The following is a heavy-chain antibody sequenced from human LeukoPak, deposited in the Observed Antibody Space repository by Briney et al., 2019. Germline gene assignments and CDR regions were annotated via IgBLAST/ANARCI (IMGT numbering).Heavy chain of an antibody. V-gene: IGHV3-49*04. Sequence: PGGSLRLSCAASGFTFSSYSMNWVRQAPEKGLEWVGFIRSKAYGGTTEYAASVKGRFTISRDDSKSIAYLQMNSLKTEDTAVYYCTRVFQHPGYSSGWYGWFDPWGQGTLVTVSS. D-gene: IGHD6-19*01. CDR2: IRSKAYGGTT. CDR3: TRVFQHPGYSSGWYGWFDP. J-gene: IGHJ5*02. CDR1: GFTFSSYS.